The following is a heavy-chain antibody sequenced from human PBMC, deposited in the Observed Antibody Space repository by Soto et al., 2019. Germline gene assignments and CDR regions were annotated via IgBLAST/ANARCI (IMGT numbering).Heavy chain of an antibody. J-gene: IGHJ4*02. CDR1: GFSFGSYA. Sequence: EGCMRRSCTASGFSFGSYALSWVRQAPGKGLEWVSTISGSDGKTFYADSVKGRFSISRDTSQSTLYLQMNSLRADDTAIYYCARWSYLDYWGQGTRVTFS. V-gene: IGHV3-23*01. D-gene: IGHD3-3*01. CDR2: ISGSDGKT. CDR3: ARWSYLDY.